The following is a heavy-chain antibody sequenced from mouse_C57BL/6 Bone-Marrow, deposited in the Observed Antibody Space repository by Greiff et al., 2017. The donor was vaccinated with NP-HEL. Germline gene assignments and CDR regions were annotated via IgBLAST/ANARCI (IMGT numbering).Heavy chain of an antibody. CDR2: LSPRSGNT. V-gene: IGHV1-81*01. CDR1: GYTFPRYG. J-gene: IGHJ2*01. D-gene: IGHD1-1*01. Sequence: PLPHSVSSLSRPGASVNLSCKASGYTFPRYGISLVKQRPGQCLSWLCDLSPRSGNTYYNEKFKGKATLTADKSSSTAYMALRSLTSEDSAVYFCARPYYYGSTYFDYWGQGTTLTVSS. CDR3: ARPYYYGSTYFDY.